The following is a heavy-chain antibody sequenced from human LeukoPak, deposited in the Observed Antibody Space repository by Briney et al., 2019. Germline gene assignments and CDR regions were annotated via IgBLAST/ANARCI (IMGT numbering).Heavy chain of an antibody. D-gene: IGHD6-13*01. Sequence: GGSLRLSCAASGFTFSSYAMSWVRQAPGKGLEWVAVISYDGSNKYYADSVKGRFTISRDNSKNTLYLQMNSLRAEDTAVYYCARDLSYFSSSCAGYWGQGTLVTVSS. V-gene: IGHV3-30-3*01. CDR3: ARDLSYFSSSCAGY. J-gene: IGHJ4*02. CDR2: ISYDGSNK. CDR1: GFTFSSYA.